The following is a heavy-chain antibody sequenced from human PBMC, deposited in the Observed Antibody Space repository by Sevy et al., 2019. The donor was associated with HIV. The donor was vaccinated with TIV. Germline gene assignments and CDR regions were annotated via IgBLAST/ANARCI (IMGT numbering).Heavy chain of an antibody. CDR3: ARDSGGSTVDTLQY. CDR2: ISDSGTST. Sequence: GGSLRLSCTVSGFSLSTYAMTWVRQTSGKGLEWVSSISDSGTSTYYADSVKGRFTLSRDTSQNTLFLQMNSLRAEDTALYFCARDSGGSTVDTLQYWGQGTLVTVSS. D-gene: IGHD4-17*01. V-gene: IGHV3-23*01. CDR1: GFSLSTYA. J-gene: IGHJ4*02.